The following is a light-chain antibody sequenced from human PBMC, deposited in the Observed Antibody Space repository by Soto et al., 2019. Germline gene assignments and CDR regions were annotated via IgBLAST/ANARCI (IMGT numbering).Light chain of an antibody. V-gene: IGKV3-15*01. J-gene: IGKJ1*01. CDR3: QQNINWPWT. CDR2: GAS. Sequence: EIVMTQSPATLSLSPGERATLSCRASRSVSSSLAWYQQKPGQAPRLLIYGASTRATGIPARFSGSGSGTEFTLTISSLQSEDFAVYYCQQNINWPWTFGQGTKVEIK. CDR1: RSVSSS.